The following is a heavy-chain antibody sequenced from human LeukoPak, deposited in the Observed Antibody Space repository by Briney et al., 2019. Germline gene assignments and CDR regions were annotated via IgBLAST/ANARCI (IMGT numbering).Heavy chain of an antibody. CDR1: GGTFSSYA. Sequence: SVKVSCKASGGTFSSYAISWVRQAPGQGVEWMGGIIPIFGTANYAQKFQGRVTITTDESTSTAYMEMSRLRCEDTAVYYCASEVRYCSAGSCLFDLWGQGTLVTVSS. CDR3: ASEVRYCSAGSCLFDL. D-gene: IGHD2-15*01. CDR2: IIPIFGTA. J-gene: IGHJ5*02. V-gene: IGHV1-69*05.